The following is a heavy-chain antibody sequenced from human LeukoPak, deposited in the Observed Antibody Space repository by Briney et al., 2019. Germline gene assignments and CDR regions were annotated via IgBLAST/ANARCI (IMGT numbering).Heavy chain of an antibody. Sequence: GGSLRLSCAASGFTFSSYSMNWVRQAPGKGLEWVSCISSSGNYIYYADSVKGRFIISRDNDKNSLHLQMNILRADDTAVYYCVRDQEPEVPTSDNSPSAWGQGTLVTVSS. CDR1: GFTFSSYS. CDR3: VRDQEPEVPTSDNSPSA. D-gene: IGHD2/OR15-2a*01. V-gene: IGHV3-21*01. J-gene: IGHJ5*02. CDR2: ISSSGNYI.